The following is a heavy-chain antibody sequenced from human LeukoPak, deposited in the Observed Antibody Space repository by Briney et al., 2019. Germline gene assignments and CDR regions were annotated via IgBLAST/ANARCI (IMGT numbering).Heavy chain of an antibody. Sequence: GGSLRLSCAASGFTFDDYAMHWVRHAPGKGLEWVSGISWNSGSIGYADSVKGRFTISRGNAKNSLYLQMNSLRAEDTALYYCAKDSSYGSWTYNWFDPWGQGTLVTVSS. V-gene: IGHV3-9*01. D-gene: IGHD6-13*01. CDR2: ISWNSGSI. CDR3: AKDSSYGSWTYNWFDP. CDR1: GFTFDDYA. J-gene: IGHJ5*02.